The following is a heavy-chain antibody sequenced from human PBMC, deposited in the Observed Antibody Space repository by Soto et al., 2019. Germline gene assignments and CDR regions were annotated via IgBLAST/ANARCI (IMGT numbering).Heavy chain of an antibody. CDR2: ISGSGGST. J-gene: IGHJ4*02. CDR1: GFTFSSSA. CDR3: AKGPYQLPSSYFDY. D-gene: IGHD2-2*01. V-gene: IGHV3-23*01. Sequence: PGGSLRLSCAASGFTFSSSALCWVRQAPGKGREWVSAISGSGGSTYYADSVKGRFTISRDNSKNTLYLQMNSLRAEDTAVYYCAKGPYQLPSSYFDYWGKGTRGTVAS.